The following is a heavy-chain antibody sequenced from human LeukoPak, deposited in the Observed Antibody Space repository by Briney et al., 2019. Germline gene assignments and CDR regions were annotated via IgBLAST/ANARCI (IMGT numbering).Heavy chain of an antibody. D-gene: IGHD6-13*01. Sequence: GGSLRLSCAASGFTVSSNYMSWVRQAPGKGLEWVSVIYSGGSTYYADSVKGRFTISRDNSKNTLYLQMNSLRAEDTAVYYCARDSSWSPYAFDIWGQGTMVTVSS. CDR2: IYSGGST. V-gene: IGHV3-53*01. J-gene: IGHJ3*02. CDR3: ARDSSWSPYAFDI. CDR1: GFTVSSNY.